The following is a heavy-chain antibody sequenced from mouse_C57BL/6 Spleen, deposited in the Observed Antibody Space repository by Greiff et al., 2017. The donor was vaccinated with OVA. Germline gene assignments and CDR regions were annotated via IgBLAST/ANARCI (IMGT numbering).Heavy chain of an antibody. CDR3: VGGDDGNY. V-gene: IGHV1-61*01. CDR2: IYPSDSAT. Sequence: QVQLQQPGAELVRPGSSVTLSCKASGYTFTGYWMDWVKQRPGHGLEWIGNIYPSDSATHYNQKFKDKATLTVDKPSSTAYMQRSSLTAEDFSVYDCVGGDDGNYWGQGTTLTVSS. CDR1: GYTFTGYW. J-gene: IGHJ2*01. D-gene: IGHD2-1*01.